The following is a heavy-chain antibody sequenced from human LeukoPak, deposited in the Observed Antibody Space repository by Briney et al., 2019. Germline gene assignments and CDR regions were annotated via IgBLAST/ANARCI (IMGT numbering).Heavy chain of an antibody. CDR2: IYTGGDT. Sequence: GGSLRLSCAASGFTVSRNYMSWVRQAPGKGLEWVSVIYTGGDTYYADSVKGRFTISRDISQNTLYLQMNSLRAEDTAVYYCARDRVNWNDGVDYWGQGTLVTVSS. D-gene: IGHD1-20*01. V-gene: IGHV3-53*01. CDR1: GFTVSRNY. CDR3: ARDRVNWNDGVDY. J-gene: IGHJ4*02.